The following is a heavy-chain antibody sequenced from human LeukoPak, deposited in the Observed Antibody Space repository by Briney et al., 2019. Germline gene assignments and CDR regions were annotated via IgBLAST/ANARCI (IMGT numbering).Heavy chain of an antibody. CDR1: GFTFSSYA. CDR2: ISYDGSNK. V-gene: IGHV3-30-3*01. CDR3: ASGSLPRDGAFDI. J-gene: IGHJ3*02. D-gene: IGHD2-15*01. Sequence: GGSLRLSCAASGFTFSSYAMHWVRQAPGKGLEWVAVISYDGSNKYYADSVKGRFTTSRDNSQNTLYLQMNSLRAADTAVYYCASGSLPRDGAFDIWGPGTMVTVSS.